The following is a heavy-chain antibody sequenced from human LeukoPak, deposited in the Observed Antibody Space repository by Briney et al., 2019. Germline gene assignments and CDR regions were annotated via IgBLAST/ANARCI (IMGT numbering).Heavy chain of an antibody. Sequence: SETLSLTCAVSGGSISSGNWWSWVRQAPGKGLEWIGEIYHSGSTNYNPSLKSRVTISVDKSKNQFSLSLSSVTAADTAVYYCTRESRPFCPFAYWGQGVLVTVSS. D-gene: IGHD2-2*01. V-gene: IGHV4-4*02. CDR3: TRESRPFCPFAY. J-gene: IGHJ4*02. CDR1: GGSISSGNW. CDR2: IYHSGST.